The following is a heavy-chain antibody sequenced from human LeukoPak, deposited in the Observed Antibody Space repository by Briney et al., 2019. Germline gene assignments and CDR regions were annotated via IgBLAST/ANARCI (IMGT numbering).Heavy chain of an antibody. CDR2: IKQDGSEK. D-gene: IGHD4-17*01. J-gene: IGHJ4*02. V-gene: IGHV3-7*01. CDR3: ARGPNYGARVDYLDY. CDR1: GFIFRSHW. Sequence: GGSLRLSCAASGFIFRSHWMTWVRQAPGRGLERVAHIKQDGSEKHYVDSVAGRFTLSRDDAKNSLYLQMNSLRVDDTAVYYCARGPNYGARVDYLDYWGQGTLVTVSS.